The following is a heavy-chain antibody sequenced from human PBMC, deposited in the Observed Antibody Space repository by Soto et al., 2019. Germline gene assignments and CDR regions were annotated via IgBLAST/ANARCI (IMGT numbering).Heavy chain of an antibody. CDR1: GGSINSGGYC. CDR2: ISYGGST. CDR3: SRGILV. D-gene: IGHD5-18*01. J-gene: IGHJ4*02. Sequence: QVQLQESGPGLVKPSQTLSLTCTVSGGSINSGGYCWSWIRQHPGKGLDWIGCISYGGSTSYNPSLKSQLTIAVDTSKNQFSLKLTSVTAADTAVYYCSRGILVWGQGALITVSS. V-gene: IGHV4-31*01.